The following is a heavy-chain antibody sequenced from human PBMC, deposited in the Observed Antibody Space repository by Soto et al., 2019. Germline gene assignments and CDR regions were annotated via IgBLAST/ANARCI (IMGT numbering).Heavy chain of an antibody. CDR3: ARELKKWQLGPGSGPFDY. Sequence: QVQLVESGGGVVQPGRSLRLSCAASGFTFSSYGMHWVRQAPGKGLEWVAVIWYDGSNKYYADSVKGRFTISRDNSKNMLYLQMNRRSAEDTAVYYCARELKKWQLGPGSGPFDYWGQGTLVTVSS. V-gene: IGHV3-33*01. J-gene: IGHJ4*02. D-gene: IGHD6-13*01. CDR2: IWYDGSNK. CDR1: GFTFSSYG.